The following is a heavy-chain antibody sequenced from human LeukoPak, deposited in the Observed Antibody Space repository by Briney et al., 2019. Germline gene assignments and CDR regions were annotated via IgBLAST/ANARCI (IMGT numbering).Heavy chain of an antibody. Sequence: PSETLSLTCTVSDDSIVSGVYFWPWIRQDPGKGLEWIGYIYYSGSTYYNPSLKSRVTMSVDTSKNQFSLKLSSVTAADTAVYYCARRQRGYSYGTRIDYWGQGTLVTVSS. J-gene: IGHJ4*02. V-gene: IGHV4-31*03. D-gene: IGHD5-18*01. CDR2: IYYSGST. CDR1: DDSIVSGVYF. CDR3: ARRQRGYSYGTRIDY.